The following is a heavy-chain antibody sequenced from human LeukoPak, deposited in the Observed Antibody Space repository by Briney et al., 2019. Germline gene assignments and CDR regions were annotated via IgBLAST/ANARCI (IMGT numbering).Heavy chain of an antibody. V-gene: IGHV3-20*04. CDR2: VKSDGAGT. D-gene: IGHD3-22*01. CDR1: GFTFDDYG. Sequence: SGGSLRLSCAASGFTFDDYGMSWVRQAPGKGLAWVASVKSDGAGTHYADSVKGRFTISRDNSKNILYLQMNGLRAEDTAIYYCARCTTASSGWCNWLDPWGQGTLVTVSS. CDR3: ARCTTASSGWCNWLDP. J-gene: IGHJ5*02.